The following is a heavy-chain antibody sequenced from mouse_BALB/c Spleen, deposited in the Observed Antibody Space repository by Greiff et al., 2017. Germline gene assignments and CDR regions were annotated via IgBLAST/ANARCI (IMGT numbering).Heavy chain of an antibody. Sequence: QVQLQQPGAELVKPGASVKLSCKASGYTFTSYWMHRVKQRPGQGLEWIGEINPSNGRTNYNEKFKSKATLTVDKSSSTAYMQLSSLTSEDSAVYYCARSYDGYPAWFAYWGQGTLVTVSA. CDR1: GYTFTSYW. CDR2: INPSNGRT. V-gene: IGHV1S81*02. J-gene: IGHJ3*01. D-gene: IGHD2-3*01. CDR3: ARSYDGYPAWFAY.